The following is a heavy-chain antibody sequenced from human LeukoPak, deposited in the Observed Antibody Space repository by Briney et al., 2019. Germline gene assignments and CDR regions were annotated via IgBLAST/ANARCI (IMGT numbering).Heavy chain of an antibody. Sequence: ASVKVSCKASGYTFTSHGISWVRQAPGQGLEWMGWISVYNGNTNYAQKFRGRVTITADKSTSTAYMELSSLRSEDTAVYYCARESSGYDFGGGWYFDLWGRGTLVTVSS. CDR1: GYTFTSHG. D-gene: IGHD5-12*01. J-gene: IGHJ2*01. V-gene: IGHV1-18*01. CDR3: ARESSGYDFGGGWYFDL. CDR2: ISVYNGNT.